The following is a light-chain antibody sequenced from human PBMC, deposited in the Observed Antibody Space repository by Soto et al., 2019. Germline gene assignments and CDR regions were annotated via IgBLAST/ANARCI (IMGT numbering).Light chain of an antibody. J-gene: IGLJ1*01. CDR2: GVT. Sequence: LTQTASVSGSPRQSITISCTGTGSDVGGYNYVSWYQQHPGKAPKLMIYGVTNRPSGVSNRFSGSKSGNTASLTISGLQAEDEADYYCSSYTSSSTLVFGTGTKVTVL. CDR3: SSYTSSSTLV. CDR1: GSDVGGYNY. V-gene: IGLV2-14*01.